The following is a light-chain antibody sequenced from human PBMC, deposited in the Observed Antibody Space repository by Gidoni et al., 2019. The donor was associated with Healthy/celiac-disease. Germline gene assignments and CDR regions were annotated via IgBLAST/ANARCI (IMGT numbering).Light chain of an antibody. CDR1: QSVSSY. CDR2: YAS. Sequence: ENVLTKSAATLSLSPGERATLSCRASQSVSSYLAWYQQKPGPAPRLLIYYASNRATGIPARCSGSSAGTDFSLTISSLEPEDFAVYYCQQRSNWPPWTFGQGTKVEIK. V-gene: IGKV3-11*01. CDR3: QQRSNWPPWT. J-gene: IGKJ1*01.